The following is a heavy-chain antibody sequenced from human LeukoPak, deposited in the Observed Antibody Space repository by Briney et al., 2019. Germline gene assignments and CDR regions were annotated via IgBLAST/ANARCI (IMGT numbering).Heavy chain of an antibody. CDR3: VTAYCSSTNCYGPEY. V-gene: IGHV3-64D*06. Sequence: GGTLSLSCSVSGLTFPSYALHWGRQAPGQGLEYFSAISTTGIRTYYAVSVKSRFTISRDNSKSTMYLQMISLRPEDTAVYYCVTAYCSSTNCYGPEYWGRGTLVTVSS. D-gene: IGHD2-2*01. CDR2: ISTTGIRT. CDR1: GLTFPSYA. J-gene: IGHJ4*02.